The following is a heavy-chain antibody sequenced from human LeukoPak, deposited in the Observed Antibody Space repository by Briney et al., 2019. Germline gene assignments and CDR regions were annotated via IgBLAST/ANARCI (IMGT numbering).Heavy chain of an antibody. D-gene: IGHD3-10*01. CDR2: IYSSGST. CDR3: ARVGLLWFGELFRGTTRGGFDP. CDR1: GGSIRGYY. J-gene: IGHJ5*02. V-gene: IGHV4-59*01. Sequence: SETLSLTCNVSGGSIRGYYWSWIRQPPGKGLEWIGYIYSSGSTNYNPSLKSRVTMSVDTSKNQFSLKVSSVTAADTAVYYCARVGLLWFGELFRGTTRGGFDPWGQGTLVTVSS.